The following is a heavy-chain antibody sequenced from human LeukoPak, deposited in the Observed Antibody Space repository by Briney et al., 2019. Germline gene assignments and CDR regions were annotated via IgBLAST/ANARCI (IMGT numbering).Heavy chain of an antibody. J-gene: IGHJ4*02. CDR2: IIPIFGTA. CDR3: ASVAAADPRDYFDY. CDR1: GYTFTSYG. V-gene: IGHV1-69*05. Sequence: ASVKVSCKASGYTFTSYGISWVRQAPGQGLEWMGGIIPIFGTANYAQKFQGRVTITTDESTSTAYMELSSLRSEDTAVYYCASVAAADPRDYFDYWGQGTLVTVSS. D-gene: IGHD6-13*01.